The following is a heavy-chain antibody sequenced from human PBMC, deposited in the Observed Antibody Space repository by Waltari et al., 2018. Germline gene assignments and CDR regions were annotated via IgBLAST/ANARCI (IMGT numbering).Heavy chain of an antibody. J-gene: IGHJ5*02. CDR2: ISTYNGNT. V-gene: IGHV1-18*01. CDR1: GYTFTSYG. Sequence: QVQLVQSGAEVKKPGASVKVSCKASGYTFTSYGISWVRQAPGQGLEWMGWISTYNGNTNYAQKLQGRVTRTTDTSTSTAYMELRSLRSDDTAVYYCARIAAAGTLEENWFDPWGQGTLVTVSS. CDR3: ARIAAAGTLEENWFDP. D-gene: IGHD6-13*01.